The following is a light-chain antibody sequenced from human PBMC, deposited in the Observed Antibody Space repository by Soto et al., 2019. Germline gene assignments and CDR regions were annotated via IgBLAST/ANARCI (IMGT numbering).Light chain of an antibody. V-gene: IGLV9-49*01. CDR2: VGTGGIVG. J-gene: IGLJ3*02. CDR1: SGYSNYK. CDR3: GADHGSGSNFVWV. Sequence: QLVLTQPPSASASLGASVTLTCTLSSGYSNYKVDWYQQRPGKGPRFVMRVGTGGIVGSKGDGIPDRFSVLGSGLNRYLTVKNIQEEDESDYHYGADHGSGSNFVWVFGGGTKLTVL.